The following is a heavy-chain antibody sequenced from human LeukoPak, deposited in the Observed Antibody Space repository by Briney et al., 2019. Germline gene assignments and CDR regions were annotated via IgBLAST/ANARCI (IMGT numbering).Heavy chain of an antibody. CDR2: IIPIFGTA. J-gene: IGHJ4*02. V-gene: IGHV1-69*13. Sequence: SVKVSCKASGGTFSSYAISWVRQAPGQGLEWMGGIIPIFGTANYAQKFQGRVTITADESTSTAYMELSSLRSEDTAVYYCARGPAGDSGGHFDYWGQGTLVTVSS. CDR3: ARGPAGDSGGHFDY. CDR1: GGTFSSYA. D-gene: IGHD6-19*01.